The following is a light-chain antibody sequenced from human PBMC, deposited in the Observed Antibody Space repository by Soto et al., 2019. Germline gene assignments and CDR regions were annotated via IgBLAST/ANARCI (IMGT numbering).Light chain of an antibody. CDR3: AAWDGSLQSWV. J-gene: IGLJ3*02. Sequence: QAVVTQPPSASGALGQRVTISCSGSNSNIGSHVVNWYQQVPGTAPKLLIYTNNQRPSGVPDRFSDSKSGTSASLAISGLQSEDEADYYCAAWDGSLQSWVFGGGAKVTVL. V-gene: IGLV1-44*01. CDR1: NSNIGSHV. CDR2: TNN.